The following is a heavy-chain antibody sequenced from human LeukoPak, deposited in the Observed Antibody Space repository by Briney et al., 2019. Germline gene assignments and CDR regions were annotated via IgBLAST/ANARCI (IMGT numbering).Heavy chain of an antibody. CDR1: GYIFTSYW. CDR2: IYPRVSDT. V-gene: IGHV5-51*04. Sequence: GESLKISCMGSGYIFTSYWIGWVRQMPGKGMGWMGFIYPRVSDTRYSPSFQGQASTPAHTPIRTTCRQWSSLKASDTAMYYCASYCSGGSCYSGFYYWGQGTLVTVSS. CDR3: ASYCSGGSCYSGFYY. J-gene: IGHJ4*02. D-gene: IGHD2-15*01.